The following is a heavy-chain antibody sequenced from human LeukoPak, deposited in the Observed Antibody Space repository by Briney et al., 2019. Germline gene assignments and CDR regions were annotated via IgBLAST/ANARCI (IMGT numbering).Heavy chain of an antibody. CDR1: GFTFSSYA. V-gene: IGHV3-30*04. Sequence: GGSLRLSCAASGFTFSSYAMHWVRQAPGKGLEWVAVISYDGSNKYYVDSVKGRFTISRDNSKNTLYLQMNSLRAEDTAVYYCARDGSYDFWSGYSGYFDYWGQGTLVTVSS. D-gene: IGHD3-3*01. CDR3: ARDGSYDFWSGYSGYFDY. J-gene: IGHJ4*02. CDR2: ISYDGSNK.